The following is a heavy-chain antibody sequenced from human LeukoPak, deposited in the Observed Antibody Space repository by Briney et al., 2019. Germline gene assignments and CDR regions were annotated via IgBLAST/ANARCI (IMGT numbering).Heavy chain of an antibody. Sequence: PAGSLRLSCAASGFTFSSYAMSWVRQAPGKGLEWVSAISGSGGSTYYADSVKGRFTISRDNSKNTLYLQMNSLRAEDTAVYYCATHYGDYSLEDAFDIWGQGTMVTVSS. CDR1: GFTFSSYA. V-gene: IGHV3-23*01. D-gene: IGHD4-17*01. J-gene: IGHJ3*02. CDR2: ISGSGGST. CDR3: ATHYGDYSLEDAFDI.